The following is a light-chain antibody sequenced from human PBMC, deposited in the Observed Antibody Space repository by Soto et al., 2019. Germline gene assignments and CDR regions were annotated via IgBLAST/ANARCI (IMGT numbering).Light chain of an antibody. V-gene: IGKV1-39*01. Sequence: DIQMTQSPSSLSASVGDRVTITCRASQSISSYLNWYQQKPGKAPKLLIYAASSLQSGVPSRFSGSGSGTDFTLTICSLQPEDFATYYCQQSYSTLYTVGQGTKLEIK. CDR2: AAS. CDR1: QSISSY. CDR3: QQSYSTLYT. J-gene: IGKJ2*01.